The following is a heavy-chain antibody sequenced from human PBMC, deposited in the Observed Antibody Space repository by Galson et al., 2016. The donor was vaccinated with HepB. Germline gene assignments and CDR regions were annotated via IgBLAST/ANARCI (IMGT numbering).Heavy chain of an antibody. D-gene: IGHD3-16*02. CDR3: ARDLYHGTDV. Sequence: SETLSLTCTVSNYAISSGHNWGWIRQPPGRGLEWIGTIHHSGITYYKSSLKSRVTMSIDTSNNQFSLKLRSVTAADTAVYYCARDLYHGTDVWGQGTTVTVS. J-gene: IGHJ6*02. CDR1: NYAISSGHN. V-gene: IGHV4-38-2*02. CDR2: IHHSGIT.